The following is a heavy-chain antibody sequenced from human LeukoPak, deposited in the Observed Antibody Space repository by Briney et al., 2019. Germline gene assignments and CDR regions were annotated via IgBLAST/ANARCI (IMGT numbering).Heavy chain of an antibody. D-gene: IGHD1-1*01. Sequence: GGSLRLSCADSQFTFNGSWMNWVRQAPGKGLEWVANMDPTGSQKRYVDSVKGRFTISKDNPGKSLYLDMHSLRAEDTAIYYCAIWTSGNYWGQGTLVTVSS. CDR3: AIWTSGNY. J-gene: IGHJ4*02. V-gene: IGHV3-7*01. CDR2: MDPTGSQK. CDR1: QFTFNGSW.